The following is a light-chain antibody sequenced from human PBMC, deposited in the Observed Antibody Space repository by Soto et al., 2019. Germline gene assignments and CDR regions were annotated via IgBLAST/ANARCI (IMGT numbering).Light chain of an antibody. V-gene: IGLV2-23*01. CDR3: CSSAPESTYV. Sequence: QSVLAQPASVSGSPGQSITISCTGTSSDVGAYNSVSWYQQHPHRAPQVINYKGTQRPSGVSNRFSGSTSGNAASLTISALQADDEADYFCCSSAPESTYVFGTGTKLTVL. CDR2: KGT. CDR1: SSDVGAYNS. J-gene: IGLJ1*01.